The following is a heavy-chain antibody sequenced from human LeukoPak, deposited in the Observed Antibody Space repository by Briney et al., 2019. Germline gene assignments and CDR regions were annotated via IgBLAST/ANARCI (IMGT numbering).Heavy chain of an antibody. D-gene: IGHD3-22*01. CDR1: GGSISNYY. CDR2: IYYSGRT. J-gene: IGHJ3*02. V-gene: IGHV4-59*01. CDR3: ARARNYYDSSGFYYEGDAFDI. Sequence: PSETLPLTCTVSGGSISNYYWSWIRQPPGKGLEWIAYIYYSGRTNYNPSLKSRVTISVDTSKNQFSLKLSSVTAADTAVYYCARARNYYDSSGFYYEGDAFDIWGQGTMVTVSS.